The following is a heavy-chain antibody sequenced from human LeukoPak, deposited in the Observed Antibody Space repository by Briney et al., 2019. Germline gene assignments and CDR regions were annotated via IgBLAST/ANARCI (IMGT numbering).Heavy chain of an antibody. D-gene: IGHD3-22*01. CDR1: GFTFSSYS. CDR3: AKSEYYYDSSGYLGAFDI. Sequence: GGSLRLSCAASGFTFSSYSMNWVRQAPGKGLEWVAFIRYDGSNKYYADSVKGRFTISRDNSKNTLYLQMNSLRAEDTAVYYCAKSEYYYDSSGYLGAFDIWGQGTMVTVSS. J-gene: IGHJ3*02. CDR2: IRYDGSNK. V-gene: IGHV3-30*02.